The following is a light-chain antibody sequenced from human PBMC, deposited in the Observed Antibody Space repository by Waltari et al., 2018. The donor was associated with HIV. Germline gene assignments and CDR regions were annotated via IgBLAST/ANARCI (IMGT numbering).Light chain of an antibody. CDR3: QSFDSSLTTSGVI. CDR2: ANI. CDR1: SSNIGAGYD. J-gene: IGLJ2*01. V-gene: IGLV1-40*01. Sequence: QSVLTQPPSVSGAPGQRVTISCTGSSSNIGAGYDVHWYQQLPGTAPKLLIYANINRPSGLPDRSSGSKSGSSASLAITGLQAEDEAHYYCQSFDSSLTTSGVIFGGGTKLTVL.